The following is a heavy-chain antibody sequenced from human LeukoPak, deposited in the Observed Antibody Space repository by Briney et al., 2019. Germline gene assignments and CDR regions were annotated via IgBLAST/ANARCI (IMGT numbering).Heavy chain of an antibody. CDR2: INTNTGNP. CDR3: ARDQGGYIHKGIDY. V-gene: IGHV7-4-1*02. CDR1: GYTFTTYA. Sequence: ASVKVSCKASGYTFTTYAMNWVRQAPGQGFEWMGWINTNTGNPTYAQGFTGRFVFSLDTSVSTAYLQISSLKAEDTAVYYCARDQGGYIHKGIDYWGQGTLGTVSS. J-gene: IGHJ4*02. D-gene: IGHD5-24*01.